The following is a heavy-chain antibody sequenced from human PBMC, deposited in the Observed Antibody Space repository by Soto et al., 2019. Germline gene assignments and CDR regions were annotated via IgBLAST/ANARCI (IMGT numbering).Heavy chain of an antibody. J-gene: IGHJ4*02. CDR1: GYTFTSYG. CDR2: INPSGGST. Sequence: ASVKVSCKASGYTFTSYGISWVRQAPGQGLEWMGIINPSGGSTSYAQKFQGRVTMTTDTSTSTVYMELSSLRSEDTAVYYCARGVRGDYYDSSGYFDYWGQGTLVTVSS. D-gene: IGHD3-22*01. CDR3: ARGVRGDYYDSSGYFDY. V-gene: IGHV1-46*03.